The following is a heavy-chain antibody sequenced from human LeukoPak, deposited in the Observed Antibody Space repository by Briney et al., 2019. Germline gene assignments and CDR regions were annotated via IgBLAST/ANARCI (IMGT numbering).Heavy chain of an antibody. CDR1: GGSISSSSYY. J-gene: IGHJ6*03. Sequence: PLETLSLTCTVSGGSISSSSYYWGWIRQPPGKGLEWIGSIYYRGSTYYNPSLKSRVTISVDTSKNQFSLKLSSVTAADTAVYYCARGYCSGGSCYSYYYYNYMDVWGKGTTVTVSS. CDR2: IYYRGST. V-gene: IGHV4-39*07. CDR3: ARGYCSGGSCYSYYYYNYMDV. D-gene: IGHD2-15*01.